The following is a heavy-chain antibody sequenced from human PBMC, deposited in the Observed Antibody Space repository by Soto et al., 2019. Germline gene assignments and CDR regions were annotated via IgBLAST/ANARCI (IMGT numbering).Heavy chain of an antibody. V-gene: IGHV4-38-2*01. J-gene: IGHJ4*02. CDR3: ARGYSYGKYDS. D-gene: IGHD5-18*01. Sequence: SETLSLTCAVSGSSITSGYYWGWIRQSPGKGLEWIGSIQHSGNFYDRGSTYYNPSLKSRVTISVDTSKSQFSLRLTSVTAADTAVYYCARGYSYGKYDSWGQGTLVTVSS. CDR2: IQHSGNFYDRGST. CDR1: GSSITSGYY.